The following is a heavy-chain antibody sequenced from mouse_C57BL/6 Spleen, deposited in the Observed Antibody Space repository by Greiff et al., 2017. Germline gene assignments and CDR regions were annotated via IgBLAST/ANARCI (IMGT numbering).Heavy chain of an antibody. Sequence: EVQLQESGPGLVKPSQSLSLTCSVTGYSITSGYYWNWIRQFPGNKLEWMGYISYDGSNNYNPSLKNRISITRDTSKNQFFLKLNSVTTEDTATYYCAREFYDGYYPGDYWGQGTTRTVSS. D-gene: IGHD2-3*01. CDR2: ISYDGSN. J-gene: IGHJ2*01. CDR1: GYSITSGYY. V-gene: IGHV3-6*01. CDR3: AREFYDGYYPGDY.